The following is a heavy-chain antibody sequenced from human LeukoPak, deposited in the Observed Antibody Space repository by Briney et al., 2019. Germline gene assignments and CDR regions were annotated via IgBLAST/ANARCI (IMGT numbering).Heavy chain of an antibody. CDR2: ISSTSNTI. V-gene: IGHV3-48*01. D-gene: IGHD1-26*01. CDR1: GFTFSGYI. Sequence: PGGSLRLSCAASGFTFSGYIMNWVRQAPGKGLEWGSFISSTSNTIYYADSVKGRFTVSRGNAKNSLYLQMNSLRAEDTAVYYCARDHNDLTGTYWESFDCWGQGTLVTVSS. J-gene: IGHJ4*02. CDR3: ARDHNDLTGTYWESFDC.